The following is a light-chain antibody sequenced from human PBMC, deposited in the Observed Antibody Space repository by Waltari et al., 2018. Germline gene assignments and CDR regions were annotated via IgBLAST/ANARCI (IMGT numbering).Light chain of an antibody. CDR3: MQSLQALWT. CDR1: QSLLHSNGYNY. CDR2: LGS. V-gene: IGKV2-28*01. Sequence: IVVTQSPLSLPVTPGEPASISCRSSQSLLHSNGYNYLDWYLQKPGQSPQLLIYLGSNRASWVPDRFSGSGSGTDFTLEISRVEAEDVGVYYCMQSLQALWTFGQGTKVEIK. J-gene: IGKJ1*01.